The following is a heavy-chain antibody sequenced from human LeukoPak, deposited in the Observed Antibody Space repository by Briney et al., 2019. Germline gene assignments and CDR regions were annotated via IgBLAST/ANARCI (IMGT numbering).Heavy chain of an antibody. CDR1: GGSISSGSYY. CDR2: IYTSGRT. D-gene: IGHD3-3*01. V-gene: IGHV4-61*02. CDR3: ARIPYYDFWSGFFDP. J-gene: IGHJ5*02. Sequence: PSQTLSLTCTVSGGSISSGSYYWSWIRQPAGKGLEWIGRIYTSGRTNYNPSLKSRVTISVDTSKNQFSLKLSSVTAADTAVYYCARIPYYDFWSGFFDPWGQGTLVTVSS.